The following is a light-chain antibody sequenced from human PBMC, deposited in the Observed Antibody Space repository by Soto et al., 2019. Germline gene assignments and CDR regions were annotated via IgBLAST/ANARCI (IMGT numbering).Light chain of an antibody. CDR1: QGISSY. V-gene: IGKV1-8*01. Sequence: RVTQSPSSLSASTGDRVTITCRASQGISSYLAWYQQKPGKAPKLLIYAASTLQSGVPSRFSGSGSGTEFTLTISSLQPDDVAIYYCQQYNDYSWTFAQGTKVAIK. J-gene: IGKJ1*01. CDR2: AAS. CDR3: QQYNDYSWT.